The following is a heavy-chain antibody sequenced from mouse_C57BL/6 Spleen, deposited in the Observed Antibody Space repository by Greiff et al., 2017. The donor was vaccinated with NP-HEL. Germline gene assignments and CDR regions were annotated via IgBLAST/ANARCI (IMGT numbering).Heavy chain of an antibody. CDR1: GFTFSSYA. Sequence: EVKLVESGEGLVKPGGSLKLSCAASGFTFSSYAMSWVRQTPEKRLEWVAYISSGGDYIYYADTVKGRFTISRDNARNTLYLQMSSLKSEDTAMYYCTRGDGYFAMDYWGQGTSVTVSS. CDR3: TRGDGYFAMDY. J-gene: IGHJ4*01. V-gene: IGHV5-9-1*02. CDR2: ISSGGDYI. D-gene: IGHD2-3*01.